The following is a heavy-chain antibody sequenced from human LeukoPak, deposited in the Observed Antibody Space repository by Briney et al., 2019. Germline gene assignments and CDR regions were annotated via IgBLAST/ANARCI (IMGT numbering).Heavy chain of an antibody. J-gene: IGHJ4*02. D-gene: IGHD1-26*01. CDR2: VYTSGGI. CDR3: AGRDY. CDR1: GGSISDYY. V-gene: IGHV4-4*07. Sequence: SETLSLTCTVSGGSISDYYWSWIRQPAEKGPECIGRVYTSGGIDYNPSFKSRVTLSVDKSKNQFFLKLTSVTAADTAVYYCAGRDYWGQGTLVTVCS.